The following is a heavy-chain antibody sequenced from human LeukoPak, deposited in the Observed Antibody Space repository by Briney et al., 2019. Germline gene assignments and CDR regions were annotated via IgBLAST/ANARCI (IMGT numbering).Heavy chain of an antibody. Sequence: GGSLRLSCAASGFTVSSNYMSWVRQAPGKGLEWVSVIYSGGSTYYADSVKGRFTISRDNSKNTLYLQMNSLRAEDAAVYYCARVVLYYYGMDVWGQGTTVTVSS. CDR1: GFTVSSNY. CDR3: ARVVLYYYGMDV. V-gene: IGHV3-66*01. D-gene: IGHD6-13*01. CDR2: IYSGGST. J-gene: IGHJ6*02.